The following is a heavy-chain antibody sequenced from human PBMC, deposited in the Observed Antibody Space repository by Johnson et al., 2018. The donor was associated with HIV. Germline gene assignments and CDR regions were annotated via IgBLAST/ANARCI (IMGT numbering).Heavy chain of an antibody. D-gene: IGHD3-22*01. J-gene: IGHJ3*02. CDR2: IWYDGSNK. CDR3: AILPDYYDSSGYYHDDAFDI. V-gene: IGHV3-33*01. CDR1: GFSFSSYG. Sequence: VQLVESGGGVVQPGRSLRLSCAASGFSFSSYGMHWVRKLPGKGLEWVAVIWYDGSNKSYADSVKGRFTISRDNSKDTLYLQMNSLRAEDTAVYYCAILPDYYDSSGYYHDDAFDIWGQGTMVTVSS.